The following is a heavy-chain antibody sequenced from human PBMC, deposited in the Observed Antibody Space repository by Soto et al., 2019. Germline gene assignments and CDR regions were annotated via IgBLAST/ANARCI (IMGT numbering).Heavy chain of an antibody. CDR2: IYYSGST. CDR3: ARGRITMVRGVITHWFDP. CDR1: GGSISSYY. Sequence: SETLSLTXPVSGGSISSYYWSWIRQPPGKGLEWIGYIYYSGSTNYNPSLKSRVTISVDTSKNQFSLKLSSVTAADTAVYYCARGRITMVRGVITHWFDPWGQGTLVTVSS. D-gene: IGHD3-10*01. V-gene: IGHV4-59*01. J-gene: IGHJ5*02.